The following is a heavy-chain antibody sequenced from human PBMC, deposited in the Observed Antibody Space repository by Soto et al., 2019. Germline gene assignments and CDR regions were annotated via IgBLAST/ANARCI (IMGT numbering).Heavy chain of an antibody. CDR3: AKDHERMSTLPYFDS. V-gene: IGHV3-30*18. CDR1: GFTFSSHC. CDR2: ISYDGGNR. Sequence: QVQLVESGGGVVQPGRSLRLACAASGFTFSSHCMHWVRQAPGKGLEWVTFISYDGGNRYYKDSVKGRFTISRDNSKNTLYLQMNSLTPDDTAVYYCAKDHERMSTLPYFDSWGQGARVNVS. J-gene: IGHJ4*02. D-gene: IGHD1-26*01.